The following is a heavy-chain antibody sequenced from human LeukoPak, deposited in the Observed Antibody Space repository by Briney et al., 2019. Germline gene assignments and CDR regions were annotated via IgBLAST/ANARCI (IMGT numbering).Heavy chain of an antibody. Sequence: GGSLRLSCVGSGFSFSTYTMNWVRQAPGKGLEWVSGIYGGGSGETFYADSVKGRFTISRDNSKNILYLQIDSLRAEDTAIYFCAKDRVPDSIWSFDTWGQGTMVTVSS. CDR2: IYGGGSGET. CDR3: AKDRVPDSIWSFDT. D-gene: IGHD4-11*01. V-gene: IGHV3-23*01. CDR1: GFSFSTYT. J-gene: IGHJ3*02.